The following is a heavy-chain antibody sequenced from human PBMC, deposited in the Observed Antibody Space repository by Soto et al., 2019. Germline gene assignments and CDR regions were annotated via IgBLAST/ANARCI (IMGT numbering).Heavy chain of an antibody. Sequence: SVKVSCKASGGTFSSYAISWVRQAPGQGLEWMGGIIPIFGTANYAQKFQGRVTITADESTSTAYMELSSLRSEDTAVYYCAITPTYYYGSGSYPGPWFDPWGQGTLVTVSS. D-gene: IGHD3-10*01. CDR2: IIPIFGTA. CDR3: AITPTYYYGSGSYPGPWFDP. V-gene: IGHV1-69*13. J-gene: IGHJ5*02. CDR1: GGTFSSYA.